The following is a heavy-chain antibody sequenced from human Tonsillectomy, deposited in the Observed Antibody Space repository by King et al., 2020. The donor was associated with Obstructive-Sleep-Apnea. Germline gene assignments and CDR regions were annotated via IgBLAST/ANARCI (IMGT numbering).Heavy chain of an antibody. Sequence: VQLVESGGGLVQPGGSLRLSCAASGFTFSSYAMSWVRQAPGKGLEWVSAISVSGGSTYYADYVKGRFTISRDNSNNTVCLQMNGLRAEDTAVYYWARPGGIDYWGQGTLVTVSS. D-gene: IGHD3-16*01. CDR2: ISVSGGST. CDR1: GFTFSSYA. V-gene: IGHV3-23*04. CDR3: ARPGGIDY. J-gene: IGHJ4*02.